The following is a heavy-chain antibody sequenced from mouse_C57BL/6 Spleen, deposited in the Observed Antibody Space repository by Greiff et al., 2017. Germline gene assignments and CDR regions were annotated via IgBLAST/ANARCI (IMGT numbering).Heavy chain of an antibody. V-gene: IGHV1-66*01. CDR2: IYPGSGNT. CDR1: GYSFTSYY. J-gene: IGHJ4*01. Sequence: QVQLQQSGPELVKPGASVKISCKASGYSFTSYYIHWVKQRPGQGLEWIGWIYPGSGNTKYNEKFKGKATLTADTSSSTAYMQLSSLTSEDSAVXYCAGRGGSPYYAMDDWGKGTSVTVSS. D-gene: IGHD1-1*02. CDR3: AGRGGSPYYAMDD.